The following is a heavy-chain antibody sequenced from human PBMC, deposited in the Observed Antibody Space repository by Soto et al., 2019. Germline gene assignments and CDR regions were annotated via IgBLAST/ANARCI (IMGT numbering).Heavy chain of an antibody. CDR3: ARDIALFCSSSTSPHMYG. CDR2: FDPEDGET. Sequence: ASVKVSCKVSGYTLTELSMHWVRQAPGKGLEWMGGFDPEDGETIYAQKFQGRVTMTEDKSTDTAYMELSSLRSEDTAVYYCARDIALFCSSSTSPHMYGWGQGTTVPVSS. V-gene: IGHV1-24*01. CDR1: GYTLTELS. J-gene: IGHJ6*02. D-gene: IGHD6-6*01.